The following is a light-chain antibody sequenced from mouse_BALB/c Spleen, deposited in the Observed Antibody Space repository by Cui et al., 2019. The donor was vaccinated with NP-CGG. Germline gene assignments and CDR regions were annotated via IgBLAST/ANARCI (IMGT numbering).Light chain of an antibody. Sequence: QAVVTQESALTTSPGETVTLTCRPSTGAVTTSNYANWVQEKPDHVFTGLMGGTNNRAPGVPARFSGSLIGDKAALTITGAQTEDEAIYFCALWYSNHWVFGGGTKLTVL. J-gene: IGLJ1*01. CDR1: TGAVTTSNY. CDR2: GTN. V-gene: IGLV1*01. CDR3: ALWYSNHWV.